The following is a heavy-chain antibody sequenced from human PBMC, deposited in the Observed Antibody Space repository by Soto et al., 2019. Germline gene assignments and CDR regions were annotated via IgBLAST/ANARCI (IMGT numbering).Heavy chain of an antibody. V-gene: IGHV4-59*08. D-gene: IGHD2-15*01. CDR3: ARGGGYDY. CDR1: GASISNYY. J-gene: IGHJ4*02. Sequence: SETLSLTCTVSGASISNYYWSWIRQPPGKGLEWIGYIYYSGSTYCNPSLRSRATISADTSKNQFSLELTSVTAADTAIYYCARGGGYDYWGQGALVTVSS. CDR2: IYYSGST.